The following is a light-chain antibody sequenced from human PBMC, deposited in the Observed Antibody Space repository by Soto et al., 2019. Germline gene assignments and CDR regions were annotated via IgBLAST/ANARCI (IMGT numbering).Light chain of an antibody. CDR1: QFVSRR. CDR2: DTS. Sequence: EIVVTQSPATLSASPGERVTLACRASQFVSRRLAWYQQRLGQVPRLLIYDTSTRAPGISARFSGSGSGTEFTLTISSPQSEDVAVYYCQEYIHWPPGMFGPGTTVDIK. V-gene: IGKV3-15*01. J-gene: IGKJ1*01. CDR3: QEYIHWPPGM.